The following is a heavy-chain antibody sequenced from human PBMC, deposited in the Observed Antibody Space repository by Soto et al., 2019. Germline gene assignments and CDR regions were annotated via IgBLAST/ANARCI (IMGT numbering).Heavy chain of an antibody. J-gene: IGHJ6*02. V-gene: IGHV3-53*01. CDR2: IYSGGST. CDR1: GFTVSSNY. CDR3: ARDPPATRHGMDV. Sequence: GGSLRLSCAASGFTVSSNYMSWVRQAPGKGLEWVSVIYSGGSTYYADSVRGRFTISRDNSKNTLYLQMKSPRAEDTAVYYCARDPPATRHGMDVWGQGTTVTVSS.